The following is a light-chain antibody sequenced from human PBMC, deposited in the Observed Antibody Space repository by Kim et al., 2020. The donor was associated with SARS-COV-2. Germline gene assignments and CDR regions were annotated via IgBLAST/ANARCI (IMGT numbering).Light chain of an antibody. V-gene: IGKV1-16*02. J-gene: IGKJ4*01. CDR2: AAS. Sequence: EFVGDRVTLTCRASEGISNSLAWFQLKPGKAPKSLISAASSLQSGVPSKFSGSGSGTDFTLTISSLQPEDFATYYYQQYDNYPLTFGGGTKVDIK. CDR1: EGISNS. CDR3: QQYDNYPLT.